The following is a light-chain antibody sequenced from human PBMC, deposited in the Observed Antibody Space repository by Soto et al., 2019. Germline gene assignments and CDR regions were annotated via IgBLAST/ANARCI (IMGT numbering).Light chain of an antibody. CDR3: QEYNSPPT. CDR1: QSISSW. Sequence: DIQMTQSPSTLSASVGDRVTITCRASQSISSWLAWYQQKPGKAPKLLIYDASSLESGVPSRFSGGGSGREFTPTISSLLPDDYVTYYCLQEYNSPPTFGQGTKVDIK. V-gene: IGKV1-5*01. CDR2: DAS. J-gene: IGKJ1*01.